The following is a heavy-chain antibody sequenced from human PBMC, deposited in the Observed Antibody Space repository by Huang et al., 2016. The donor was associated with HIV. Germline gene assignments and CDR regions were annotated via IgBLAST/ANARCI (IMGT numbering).Heavy chain of an antibody. CDR2: NDPGDADT. CDR3: ARQGVGDFVVEPTGLGAFDI. J-gene: IGHJ3*02. V-gene: IGHV5-51*01. Sequence: EVQLVQSGAVVKKPGESLKISCKGSGYTFNGYWIGWVRQMPGKGLEWMGINDPGDADTTDSPSLQGQVTIAADKSSSAAYVQWSGLKASDTAMYYCARQGVGDFVVEPTGLGAFDIWGQGTMVTVSS. CDR1: GYTFNGYW. D-gene: IGHD2-2*01.